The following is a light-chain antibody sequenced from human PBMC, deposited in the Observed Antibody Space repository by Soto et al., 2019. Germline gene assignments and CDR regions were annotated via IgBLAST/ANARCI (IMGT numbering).Light chain of an antibody. Sequence: IVMTQSPATLSVSAGNRATRSGRSSQSVSSNLAWYQQKPGQAPRLLIYGASTRATGIPARFSGSGSGTEFTLTISSLQSEDFAVYYCQQDNNWTRTFGQRTNVDI. J-gene: IGKJ1*01. CDR2: GAS. CDR1: QSVSSN. V-gene: IGKV3-15*01. CDR3: QQDNNWTRT.